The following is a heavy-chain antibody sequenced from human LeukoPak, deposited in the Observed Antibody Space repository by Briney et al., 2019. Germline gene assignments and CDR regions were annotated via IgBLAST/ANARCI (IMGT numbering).Heavy chain of an antibody. J-gene: IGHJ4*02. CDR3: ARGPHTLRSRHFDD. D-gene: IGHD2-2*01. Sequence: KASETLSLTCAVYGGSFSGYYWGWIRQPPGKELEWIGEINHSGSTNYSPSLKSRVTILVDTSKNQFSLKLSSVTAADTAVYYCARGPHTLRSRHFDDWGQGILVTVSS. CDR1: GGSFSGYY. V-gene: IGHV4-34*01. CDR2: INHSGST.